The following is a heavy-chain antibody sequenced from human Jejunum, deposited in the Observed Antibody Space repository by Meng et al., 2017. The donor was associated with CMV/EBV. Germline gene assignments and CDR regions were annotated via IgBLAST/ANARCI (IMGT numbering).Heavy chain of an antibody. Sequence: EGQRRESGGCWFQPGVSLRLCCAASGFTVSSNYLSWVRQARGKGLEWVSVIYGGGTTYYADSVKGRFTISRDNSKNTMYLQMNSLRAEDTAVYYCTRGGEDWGQGTLVTVSS. V-gene: IGHV3-53*01. CDR2: IYGGGTT. J-gene: IGHJ4*02. CDR1: GFTVSSNY. CDR3: TRGGED.